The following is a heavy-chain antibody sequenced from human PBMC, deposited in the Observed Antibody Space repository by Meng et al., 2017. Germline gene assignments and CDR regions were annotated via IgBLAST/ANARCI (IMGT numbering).Heavy chain of an antibody. CDR3: ARGGYSYGLWFDP. CDR2: IIPIFGTA. CDR1: GGTFSSYA. Sequence: LQLVKGGDEVKKPGTSVQVSGKASGGTFSSYAISWVRQAPGQGLEWMGGIIPIFGTANYAQKFQGRVTITADESTSTAYMELSSLRSEDTAVYYCARGGYSYGLWFDPWGQGTLVTVSS. J-gene: IGHJ5*02. V-gene: IGHV1-69*01. D-gene: IGHD5-18*01.